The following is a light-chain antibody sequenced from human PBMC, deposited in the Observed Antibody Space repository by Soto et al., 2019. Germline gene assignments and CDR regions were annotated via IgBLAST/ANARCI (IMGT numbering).Light chain of an antibody. V-gene: IGKV1-33*01. J-gene: IGKJ4*01. Sequence: DIQMTQSPSSLSASVGDRVTITCQASQDISNYLNWYQQKPGKAPKLLIYDASNLEIGVPSRFSGSASGTDFTFTISSLPPEDIATYYCRQYDNRPLTFGGGTKVEIK. CDR2: DAS. CDR3: RQYDNRPLT. CDR1: QDISNY.